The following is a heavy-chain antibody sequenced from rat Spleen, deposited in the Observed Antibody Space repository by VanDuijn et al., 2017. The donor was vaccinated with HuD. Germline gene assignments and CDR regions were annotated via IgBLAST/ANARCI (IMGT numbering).Heavy chain of an antibody. CDR1: GFTFSSFA. CDR3: ARQWLTGSHWFFDF. Sequence: EVQLVESGGGLVQPGRSLKLSCAASGFTFSSFAMAWVRQAPTKGLEWVATISSDGRRNYYRDSVKGRFTISRDNAKSSLYLQMDSLRSEETATYYCARQWLTGSHWFFDFWGPVTMVTVSS. J-gene: IGHJ1*01. D-gene: IGHD1-4*01. V-gene: IGHV5-29*01. CDR2: ISSDGRRN.